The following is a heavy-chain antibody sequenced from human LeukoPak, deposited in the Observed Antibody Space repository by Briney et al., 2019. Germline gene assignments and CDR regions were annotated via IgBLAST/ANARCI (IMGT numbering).Heavy chain of an antibody. D-gene: IGHD3-22*01. Sequence: SETLSLTCAVYGGSFSGYYWSWIRQPPGKGLGWIGEINHSGSTNYNPSLKSRVTISVDTSKNQFSLKLSSVTAADTAVYYCARRIYYDNTGYMFDYWGQGALVTVSS. CDR3: ARRIYYDNTGYMFDY. CDR1: GGSFSGYY. J-gene: IGHJ4*02. CDR2: INHSGST. V-gene: IGHV4-34*01.